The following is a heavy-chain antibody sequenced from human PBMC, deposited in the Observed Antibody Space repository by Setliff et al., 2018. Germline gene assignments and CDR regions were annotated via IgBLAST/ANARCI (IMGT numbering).Heavy chain of an antibody. V-gene: IGHV1-18*01. CDR3: ARVPRLEWLLPTFDS. J-gene: IGHJ4*02. CDR2: ISGYNGNT. Sequence: ASVKVSCKTSGYTFINYGLSWTRQAPGQGLEWMGWISGYNGNTDYAQNLQGRVTMTIDTSTSTAYMELRSLRSDDTAVYYCARVPRLEWLLPTFDSWGQGTLVTVS. D-gene: IGHD3-3*01. CDR1: GYTFINYG.